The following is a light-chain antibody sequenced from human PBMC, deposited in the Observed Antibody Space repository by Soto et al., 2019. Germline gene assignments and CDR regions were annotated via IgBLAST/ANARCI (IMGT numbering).Light chain of an antibody. J-gene: IGKJ4*01. CDR2: DAS. V-gene: IGKV3-11*01. Sequence: EIVLTQSPATLSLSPGERATLSCRASQSVSSYLAWYQQKPGQAPRLLIYDASNRATGIPARFSGSGSGTDFTLTISRLEPEDLAVYYCQQFSSYPLTFGGGTKVDIK. CDR3: QQFSSYPLT. CDR1: QSVSSY.